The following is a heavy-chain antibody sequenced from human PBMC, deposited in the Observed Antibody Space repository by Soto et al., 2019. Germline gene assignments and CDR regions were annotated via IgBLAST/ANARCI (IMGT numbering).Heavy chain of an antibody. D-gene: IGHD6-13*01. CDR3: ARSISPAAADYYYYYMDV. J-gene: IGHJ6*03. CDR2: ISAYNGNT. V-gene: IGHV1-18*01. Sequence: GASEKVSCLASSYTFTSYGISWVRQAPGQGLEWMGWISAYNGNTNYAQKLQGRVTMTTDTSTSTAYMELRSLRSDDTAVYYCARSISPAAADYYYYYMDVWGKGTTVTVSS. CDR1: SYTFTSYG.